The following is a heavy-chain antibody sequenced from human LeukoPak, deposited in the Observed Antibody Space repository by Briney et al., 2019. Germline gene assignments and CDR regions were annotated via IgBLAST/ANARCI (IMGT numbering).Heavy chain of an antibody. Sequence: PGGSLRLSCAASGFTFDDYAMHWVRQAPGKGLEWVSGVSWNSGSIQYADSVKGRFTISRDNAIHSLYLQMNSLRAEDTALYFCAKDISDTSMEFFFDSWGQGTLVTVSS. CDR3: AKDISDTSMEFFFDS. V-gene: IGHV3-9*01. CDR1: GFTFDDYA. CDR2: VSWNSGSI. D-gene: IGHD5-18*01. J-gene: IGHJ4*02.